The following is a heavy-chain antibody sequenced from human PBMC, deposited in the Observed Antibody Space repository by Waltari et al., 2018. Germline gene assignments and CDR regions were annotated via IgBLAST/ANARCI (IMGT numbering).Heavy chain of an antibody. CDR3: ARDLPHQD. CDR1: GFTFSSYA. Sequence: QVQLVESGGGVVQPGRSLRLSCAASGFTFSSYAMHWVRQAPGKGLEWVTIISHDGTSKYYADSVKGRFTISRDNSRNTLYLQMSSLRAEDTAVYYCARDLPHQDWGQGTLVTVSS. J-gene: IGHJ4*02. V-gene: IGHV3-30-3*01. CDR2: ISHDGTSK.